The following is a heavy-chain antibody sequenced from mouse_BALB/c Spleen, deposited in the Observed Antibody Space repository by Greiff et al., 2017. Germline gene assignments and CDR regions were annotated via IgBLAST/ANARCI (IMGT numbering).Heavy chain of an antibody. CDR2: ISSGGGST. V-gene: IGHV5-12-1*01. D-gene: IGHD1-1*01. J-gene: IGHJ4*01. CDR1: GFAFSSYD. Sequence: EVKLMESGGGLVKPGGSLKLSCAASGFAFSSYDMSWVRQTPEKRLEWVAYISSGGGSTYYPDTVKGRFTISRDNAKNTLYLQMSSLKSEDTAMYYCARSYYGTNAMDYWGQGTSVTVSS. CDR3: ARSYYGTNAMDY.